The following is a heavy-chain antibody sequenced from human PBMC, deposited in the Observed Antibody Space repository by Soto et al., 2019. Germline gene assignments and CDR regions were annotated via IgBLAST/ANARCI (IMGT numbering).Heavy chain of an antibody. V-gene: IGHV3-73*01. CDR2: IRSKANSYAT. CDR1: GFTFSGSA. Sequence: GGSLRLSCAASGFTFSGSAMHWVRQASGKGLEWVGRIRSKANSYATAYAASVKGRFTISRDDSMNTAYLQMNSLKTEDTAVYYCTRRPNPVDVWGQGTTVTVSS. CDR3: TRRPNPVDV. J-gene: IGHJ6*02.